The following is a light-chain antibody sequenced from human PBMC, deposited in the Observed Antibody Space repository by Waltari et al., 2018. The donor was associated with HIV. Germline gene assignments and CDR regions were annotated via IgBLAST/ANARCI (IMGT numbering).Light chain of an antibody. V-gene: IGLV1-44*01. J-gene: IGLJ2*01. CDR3: ASWDDSLNGPV. Sequence: QSVLTQPPSASGTPEQRVTISCSGSTSNIGRNTVSWSQQFPGTAPKVLIYGKNQRPSGVPDRFSCSKSGTSASLAISGLQSEDEADYYCASWDDSLNGPVFGGGTKLTVV. CDR1: TSNIGRNT. CDR2: GKN.